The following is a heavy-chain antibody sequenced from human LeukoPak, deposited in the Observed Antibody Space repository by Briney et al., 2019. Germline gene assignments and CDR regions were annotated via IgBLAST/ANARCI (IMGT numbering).Heavy chain of an antibody. CDR3: ARDLVYSSSWYPSDY. CDR1: GYSISSGYY. D-gene: IGHD6-13*01. Sequence: SETLSLTCTVSGYSISSGYYWGWIRQPPGKGLEWIGSIYHSGSTYYHPSLKSRVTISVDTSKNQFSLKLSSVTAADTAVYYCARDLVYSSSWYPSDYWGQGTLVTVSS. V-gene: IGHV4-38-2*02. J-gene: IGHJ4*02. CDR2: IYHSGST.